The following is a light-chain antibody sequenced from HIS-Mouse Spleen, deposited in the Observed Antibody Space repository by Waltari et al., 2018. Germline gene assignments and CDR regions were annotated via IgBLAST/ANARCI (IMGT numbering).Light chain of an antibody. CDR3: QQYNSYPYT. V-gene: IGKV1-5*03. CDR1: QSLSSW. Sequence: EIQMTQSPSTLSASVGDRVTITCRASQSLSSWLAWYQQKPGKAPKLLIYKASSLESGVPSRFSGSGSGTEFTLTISSLQPDDFATYYCQQYNSYPYTFGQGTKLEIK. CDR2: KAS. J-gene: IGKJ2*01.